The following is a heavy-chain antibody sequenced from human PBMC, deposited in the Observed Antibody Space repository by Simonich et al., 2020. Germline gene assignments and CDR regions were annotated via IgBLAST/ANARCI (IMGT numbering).Heavy chain of an antibody. Sequence: QVQLQQWGAGLLKPSETLSLTCAVYGGSFSGYYWSWIRQPPGKGLGWVGEINHSVNTNYTPTRRSGGPLSVATSKNQFSLKRSFVTAADTAVYYCARCGLVNYDILTGYHNWFDPWGQGTLVTVSS. CDR1: GGSFSGYY. CDR2: INHSVNT. CDR3: ARCGLVNYDILTGYHNWFDP. D-gene: IGHD3-9*01. J-gene: IGHJ5*02. V-gene: IGHV4-34*01.